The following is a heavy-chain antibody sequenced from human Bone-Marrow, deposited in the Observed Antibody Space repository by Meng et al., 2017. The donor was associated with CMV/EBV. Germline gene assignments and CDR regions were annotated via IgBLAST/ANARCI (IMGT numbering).Heavy chain of an antibody. V-gene: IGHV3-21*01. D-gene: IGHD6-6*01. CDR3: ASSGSSIAARWTYYYYYGMDV. CDR1: GFTFGDYA. J-gene: IGHJ6*02. Sequence: GGSLRLSCTASGFTFGDYAMSWVRQAPGKGLEWVSSISSSSSYIYYADSVKGRFTISRDNAKNSLYLQMNSLRAEDTAVYYCASSGSSIAARWTYYYYYGMDVWGQGTTVTVSS. CDR2: ISSSSSYI.